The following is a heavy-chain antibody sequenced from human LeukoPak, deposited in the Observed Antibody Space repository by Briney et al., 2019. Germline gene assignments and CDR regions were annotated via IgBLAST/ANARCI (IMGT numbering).Heavy chain of an antibody. CDR1: EYIFTSFW. CDR3: ASRDGYNFFDY. Sequence: GESLKISFTACEYIFTSFWIGVVRQTPWKRLEWMGIMYPGDSDIRYSPSFQGQVTISADKSISTAYLQWSSLKASDTAMYYCASRDGYNFFDYWGQGTLVTVSS. J-gene: IGHJ4*02. D-gene: IGHD5-24*01. CDR2: MYPGDSDI. V-gene: IGHV5-51*01.